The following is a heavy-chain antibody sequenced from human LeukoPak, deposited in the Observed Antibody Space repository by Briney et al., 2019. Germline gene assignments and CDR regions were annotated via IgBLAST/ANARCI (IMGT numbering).Heavy chain of an antibody. V-gene: IGHV3-21*01. J-gene: IGHJ4*02. CDR2: TSTSSSYI. CDR1: GFTFSSYN. Sequence: GGSLRLSCAASGFTFSSYNMNWVRQAPGKGLEWVSSTSTSSSYIYYADSVKGRFTISRDNARNSLYLQMNSLRAEDTAVYYCARVKYDSSGYYGILDYWGQGTLVTVSS. D-gene: IGHD3-22*01. CDR3: ARVKYDSSGYYGILDY.